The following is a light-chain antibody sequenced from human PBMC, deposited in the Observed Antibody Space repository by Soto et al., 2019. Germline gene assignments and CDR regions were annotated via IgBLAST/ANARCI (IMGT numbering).Light chain of an antibody. V-gene: IGKV4-1*01. CDR2: GAS. CDR1: QSVLSNPKIKNY. CDR3: YQYYSYPPWT. Sequence: EIVMTQSPYSLASSPGERSTINXKSSQSVLSNPKIKNYLDLYQQKSVQPXKLLRXGASTRESGVHERFGGSGSGTDFTLTISSLQAEDVAVYYCYQYYSYPPWTFGQGTKVDIK. J-gene: IGKJ1*01.